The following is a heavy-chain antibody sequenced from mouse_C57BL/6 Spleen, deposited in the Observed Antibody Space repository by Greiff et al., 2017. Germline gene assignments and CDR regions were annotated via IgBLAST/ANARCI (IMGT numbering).Heavy chain of an antibody. V-gene: IGHV7-1*01. J-gene: IGHJ4*01. CDR2: SRNKANDYTT. CDR1: GFTFSDFY. D-gene: IGHD5-1*01. CDR3: ARDVPPDY. Sequence: EVKVVESGGGLVQSGRSLRLSCATSGFTFSDFYMEWVRQAPGKGLEWIAASRNKANDYTTEYSASVKGRFIVSRDTSHSILYLQMNALRAEDTAIYYCARDVPPDYWGPGTSVTVSS.